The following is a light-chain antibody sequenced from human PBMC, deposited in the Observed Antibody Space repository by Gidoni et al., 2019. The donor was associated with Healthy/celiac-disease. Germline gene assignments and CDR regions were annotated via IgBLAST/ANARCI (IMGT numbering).Light chain of an antibody. Sequence: DIVMTQTPLSLSVTPGQPASISCKSSQSLLHSDGKTYLYWYLQTPGQPPQLLFDVVSNRFSGVPDRFSGSGSGTDFTLKISRVEAEDVGVYYCMQSIQLPITFGQGTRLEIK. V-gene: IGKV2D-29*01. CDR3: MQSIQLPIT. CDR1: QSLLHSDGKTY. CDR2: VVS. J-gene: IGKJ5*01.